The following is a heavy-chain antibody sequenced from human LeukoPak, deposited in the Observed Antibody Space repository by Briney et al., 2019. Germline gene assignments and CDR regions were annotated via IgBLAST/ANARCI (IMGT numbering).Heavy chain of an antibody. CDR2: TNPNSGGT. J-gene: IGHJ3*02. V-gene: IGHV1-2*02. Sequence: GASVKVSCKASGYTFTGYYMHWVRQAPGQGLEWMGWTNPNSGGTNYAQKFQGRVTMTRDTSISTAYMELSRLRSDDTAVYYCASPSYYDCSADDAFDIWGQGTMVTVSS. D-gene: IGHD3-22*01. CDR1: GYTFTGYY. CDR3: ASPSYYDCSADDAFDI.